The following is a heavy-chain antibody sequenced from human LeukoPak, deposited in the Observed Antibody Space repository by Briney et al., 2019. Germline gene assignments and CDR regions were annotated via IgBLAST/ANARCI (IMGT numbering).Heavy chain of an antibody. D-gene: IGHD6-13*01. V-gene: IGHV3-11*04. CDR1: RFTFSDYY. Sequence: GGSLRLSCAASRFTFSDYYMSWIRQAPGKGLDWVSYISSSGSTIYYADSVKGRFTISRDNAKNSLYLQMNSLRAEDTAVYYCARDQGIVAAGTDYYYYGMDVWGKGTTVTVSS. J-gene: IGHJ6*04. CDR3: ARDQGIVAAGTDYYYYGMDV. CDR2: ISSSGSTI.